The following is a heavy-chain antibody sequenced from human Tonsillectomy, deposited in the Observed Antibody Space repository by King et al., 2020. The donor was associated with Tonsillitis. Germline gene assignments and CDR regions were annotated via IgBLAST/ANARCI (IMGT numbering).Heavy chain of an antibody. D-gene: IGHD3-22*01. CDR1: GFTFDDYA. CDR3: AKDREIVVAFYGMDV. J-gene: IGHJ6*02. Sequence: QLVQSGGGLVQPGRSLRLSCAASGFTFDDYAMHWVRQAPGKGLEWVSGISWNSGSIGYADSVKGRFTISRDNAKNSLYLQMNSLRAEDTALYYCAKDREIVVAFYGMDVWGQGTTVTVSS. CDR2: ISWNSGSI. V-gene: IGHV3-9*01.